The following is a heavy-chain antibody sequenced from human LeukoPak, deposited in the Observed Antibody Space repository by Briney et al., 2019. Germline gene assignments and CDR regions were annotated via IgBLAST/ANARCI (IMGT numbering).Heavy chain of an antibody. V-gene: IGHV3-21*01. CDR2: ISSSSSYI. D-gene: IGHD4-17*01. J-gene: IGHJ5*02. CDR1: GFTFSSYS. CDR3: ARSDYGDLMNWFDP. Sequence: GGSLRLSCAASGFTFSSYSMNWVRQAPGKGLEWVSSISSSSSYIYYADSVKGRFTISRDNAKNSLYLQMNSLRAEDTAVYYCARSDYGDLMNWFDPWGQGTPVTVSS.